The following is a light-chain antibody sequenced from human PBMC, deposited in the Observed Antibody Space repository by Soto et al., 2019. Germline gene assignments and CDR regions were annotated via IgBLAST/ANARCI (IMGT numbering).Light chain of an antibody. V-gene: IGKV3-15*01. CDR2: GAS. CDR3: QQYNNWPTLT. J-gene: IGKJ4*01. Sequence: VLTQAPDTLSVSPGERATLSCRASQAINNNVAWYQLKDGQVPRLLIYGASTRAADVPARFSGGGSGTEFTLTISSLQSEDFAEYHCQQYNNWPTLTFGGGTKVDIK. CDR1: QAINNN.